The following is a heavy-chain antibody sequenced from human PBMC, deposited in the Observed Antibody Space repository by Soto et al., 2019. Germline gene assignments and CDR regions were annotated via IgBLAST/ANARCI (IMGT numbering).Heavy chain of an antibody. D-gene: IGHD3-3*01. CDR1: GYTFTSYG. J-gene: IGHJ5*02. Sequence: ASVKVSCKASGYTFTSYGISWVRQAPGQGLEWMGWISAYNGNTNYAQKLQGRVTMTTDTSTSTAYMELRSPRSDDTAVYYCARDWMIYNFTGTSDLGFDPWGQGTLVTVSS. V-gene: IGHV1-18*01. CDR2: ISAYNGNT. CDR3: ARDWMIYNFTGTSDLGFDP.